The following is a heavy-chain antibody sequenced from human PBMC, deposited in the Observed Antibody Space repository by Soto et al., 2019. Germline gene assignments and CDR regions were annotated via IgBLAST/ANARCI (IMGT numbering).Heavy chain of an antibody. CDR3: ARAPRAHPDHYYFDY. J-gene: IGHJ4*02. Sequence: GGSLRLSCAASGFTVSSNYMSWVRQAPGKGLEWVSVIYSGGSTYYADSVRGRFTISRDNSKNTLYLQMNSLRAEDTAVYYCARAPRAHPDHYYFDYWGQGTLVTVSS. CDR1: GFTVSSNY. V-gene: IGHV3-53*01. CDR2: IYSGGST.